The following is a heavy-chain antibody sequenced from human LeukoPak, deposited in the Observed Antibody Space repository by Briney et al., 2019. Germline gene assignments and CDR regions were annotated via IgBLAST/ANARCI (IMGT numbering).Heavy chain of an antibody. Sequence: SETLSLTCAVYGGSFSGYYWSWIRQPPGKGLEWIGEINHSGSTNYNPSLKSRVTLSVDTSKNQFSLKLSSVTAADTAVYYCARGFVSTTSYFDYWGQGTLVTVSS. CDR2: INHSGST. D-gene: IGHD5/OR15-5a*01. CDR1: GGSFSGYY. J-gene: IGHJ4*02. V-gene: IGHV4-34*01. CDR3: ARGFVSTTSYFDY.